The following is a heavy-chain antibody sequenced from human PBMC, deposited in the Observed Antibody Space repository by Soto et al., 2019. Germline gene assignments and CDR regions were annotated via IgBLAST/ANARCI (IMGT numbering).Heavy chain of an antibody. Sequence: QVQLVQSGAEVKKPGSSLKVSCKTSGVTFSTSGISWVRQGPGQGLEWMGGIIPLFGTPKYARKFQGRVSITADDSATTTYLELSGLSSDDTAMDYCARVSPSSCGGGNCYRLDSYFDSWGQGSQVVVSS. CDR1: GVTFSTSG. J-gene: IGHJ4*03. CDR3: ARVSPSSCGGGNCYRLDSYFDS. CDR2: IIPLFGTP. D-gene: IGHD2-21*01. V-gene: IGHV1-69*01.